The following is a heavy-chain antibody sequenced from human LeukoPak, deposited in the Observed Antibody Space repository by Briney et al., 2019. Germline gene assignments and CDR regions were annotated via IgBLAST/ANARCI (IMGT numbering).Heavy chain of an antibody. V-gene: IGHV4-59*01. J-gene: IGHJ4*02. D-gene: IGHD3-10*01. Sequence: PSETLSLTCTVSGXSISSYYWTWIRQPPGKGLEWIGFISNSAITDYNPSLKSRVTISIGTSKNQFSLKLNSVTAADTAVYYCARVGYYGSGSYYRDYFEYWGQGTLVTVSS. CDR3: ARVGYYGSGSYYRDYFEY. CDR1: GXSISSYY. CDR2: ISNSAIT.